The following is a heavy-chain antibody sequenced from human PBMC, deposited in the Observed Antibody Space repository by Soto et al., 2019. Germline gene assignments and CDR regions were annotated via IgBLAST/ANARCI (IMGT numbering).Heavy chain of an antibody. J-gene: IGHJ4*02. V-gene: IGHV4-34*01. CDR3: ARAGGSSSWTKKFDY. Sequence: QVQLQQWGAGLLKPSETLSLTCAVYGGSFSGYYWSWIRQPPGKGLEWIGEINHSGSTNYNPSLKSRVTISVDTSKNQFSLKLSSVTAADTAVYYCARAGGSSSWTKKFDYWGQGTLVTVSS. CDR1: GGSFSGYY. CDR2: INHSGST. D-gene: IGHD6-13*01.